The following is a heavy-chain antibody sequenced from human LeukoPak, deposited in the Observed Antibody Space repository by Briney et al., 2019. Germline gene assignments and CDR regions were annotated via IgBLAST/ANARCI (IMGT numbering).Heavy chain of an antibody. D-gene: IGHD3-16*01. CDR1: GCTFTSYD. CDR3: ARVPRGSGFDY. CDR2: MNPNSGNT. V-gene: IGHV1-8*01. Sequence: ASVKVSCKASGCTFTSYDINWVRQATGQGLEWMGWMNPNSGNTGYAQKFQGRVTMTRNTSMSTAYMELSSLRSEDTAVYYCARVPRGSGFDYWGQGTLVTVSS. J-gene: IGHJ4*02.